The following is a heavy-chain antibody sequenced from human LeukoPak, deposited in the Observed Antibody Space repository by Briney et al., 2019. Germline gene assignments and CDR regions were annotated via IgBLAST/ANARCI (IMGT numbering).Heavy chain of an antibody. V-gene: IGHV4-34*01. CDR1: GGSFSGYY. J-gene: IGHJ6*03. CDR3: ATFYSFSAYYYYYMDV. Sequence: SETLSLTCAVYGGSFSGYYWSWIRQPPGKGLEWIGEINHSGSTNYNPSLKSRVTISVDTSKNQFSLKLSSVTAADTSVYYCATFYSFSAYYYYYMDVWGKGTTVTVSS. CDR2: INHSGST. D-gene: IGHD6-13*01.